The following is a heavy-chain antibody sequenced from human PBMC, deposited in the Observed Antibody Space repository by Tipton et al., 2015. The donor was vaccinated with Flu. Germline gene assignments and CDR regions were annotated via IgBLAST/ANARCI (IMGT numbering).Heavy chain of an antibody. CDR1: GGSVSSYY. V-gene: IGHV4-4*07. CDR3: ARMEWTVTTPRYFDL. Sequence: GLVKPSETLSLTCTVSGGSVSSYYWTWIRQSAGKGLEWIGRIHSTGTADYNPSLKSRVTISVDTSKNQFSLKLSSVTAADTAVYYCARMEWTVTTPRYFDLWGRGTLVTVSS. D-gene: IGHD4-17*01. J-gene: IGHJ2*01. CDR2: IHSTGTA.